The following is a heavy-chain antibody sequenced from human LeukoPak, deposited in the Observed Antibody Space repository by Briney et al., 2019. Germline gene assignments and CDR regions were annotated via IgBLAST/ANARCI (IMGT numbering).Heavy chain of an antibody. CDR2: IYYSGST. V-gene: IGHV4-59*01. CDR3: ASLRADLFWSGYSFFDY. CDR1: GGSISSYY. Sequence: PSETLSLTCTVSGGSISSYYWSWIRQPPGKGLEWIGYIYYSGSTNYNPSLKSRVTISVDTSKNQFSLKLSSVTAADTAVYYCASLRADLFWSGYSFFDYWGQGTLVTVSS. J-gene: IGHJ4*02. D-gene: IGHD3-3*01.